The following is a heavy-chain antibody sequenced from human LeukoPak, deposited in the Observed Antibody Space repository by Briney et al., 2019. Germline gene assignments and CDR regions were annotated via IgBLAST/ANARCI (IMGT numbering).Heavy chain of an antibody. CDR2: INTDGSST. Sequence: GGSLRLSCAASGFTFSAYWMHWVRQAPGKGLVWVSRINTDGSSTNYADSVKGRFTISRDNSKNTLYLRMNTLRAEDTAVYYCAKVDATYGSGSYYPWVYWGQGTLVTVSS. CDR1: GFTFSAYW. J-gene: IGHJ4*02. D-gene: IGHD3-10*01. CDR3: AKVDATYGSGSYYPWVY. V-gene: IGHV3-74*01.